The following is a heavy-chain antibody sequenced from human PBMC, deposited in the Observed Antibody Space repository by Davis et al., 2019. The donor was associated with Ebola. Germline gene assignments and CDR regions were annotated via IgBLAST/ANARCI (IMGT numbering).Heavy chain of an antibody. D-gene: IGHD6-13*01. CDR1: GGSISSSSYY. CDR3: ARRRYSRPFDY. Sequence: MPSETLSLTCTVSGGSISSSSYYWGWIRQPPGKGLEWIGSIYYSGSTYYNPSLKSRVTISVDTSKNQFSLKLSSVTAADTAVYYCARRRYSRPFDYWGQGTLVTVSS. CDR2: IYYSGST. V-gene: IGHV4-39*01. J-gene: IGHJ4*02.